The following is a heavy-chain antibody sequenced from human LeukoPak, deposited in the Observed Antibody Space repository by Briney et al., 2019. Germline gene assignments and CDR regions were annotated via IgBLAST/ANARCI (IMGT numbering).Heavy chain of an antibody. J-gene: IGHJ4*02. CDR3: ARGTEQQLDY. V-gene: IGHV4-30-2*01. CDR2: IYHSGST. Sequence: SETLPLTCAVSGGSISSGGYSWSWIRQPPGKGLEWIGYIYHSGSTYYNPSLKSRVAISVDRSKNQFSLKLSSVTAADTAVYYCARGTEQQLDYWGQGTLVTVSS. D-gene: IGHD6-13*01. CDR1: GGSISSGGYS.